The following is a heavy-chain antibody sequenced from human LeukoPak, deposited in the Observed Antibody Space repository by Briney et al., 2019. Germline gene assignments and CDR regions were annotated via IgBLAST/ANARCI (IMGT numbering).Heavy chain of an antibody. J-gene: IGHJ4*02. V-gene: IGHV4-39*01. Sequence: YYWGWIRQPPGKGLEWIGSIYYSGSTYYNPSLKSRVTISVDTSKNQFSLKLSSVPAADTAVYYCAGHRYCSSTSCLDYGAQETLVPVSS. CDR1: YY. CDR3: AGHRYCSSTSCLDY. D-gene: IGHD2-2*01. CDR2: IYYSGST.